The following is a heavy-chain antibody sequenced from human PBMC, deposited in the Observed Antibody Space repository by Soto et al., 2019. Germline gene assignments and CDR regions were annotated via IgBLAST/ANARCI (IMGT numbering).Heavy chain of an antibody. D-gene: IGHD2-2*01. CDR2: ISYDGSNK. J-gene: IGHJ4*02. CDR3: ARDAMQGTGLDY. CDR1: GFTFSSYA. Sequence: GGSLRLSCAASGFTFSSYAMHWVRQAPGKGLEWVAVISYDGSNKYYADSVKGRFTISRDNSKNTLYLQMNSLRAEDTAVYYCARDAMQGTGLDYWGQGTLVTVSS. V-gene: IGHV3-30*04.